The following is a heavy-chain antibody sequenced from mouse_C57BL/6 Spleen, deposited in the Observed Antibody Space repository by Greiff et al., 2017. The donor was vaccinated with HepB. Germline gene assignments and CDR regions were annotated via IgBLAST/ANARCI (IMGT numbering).Heavy chain of an antibody. D-gene: IGHD4-1*01. CDR1: GYTFTSYW. J-gene: IGHJ2*01. CDR2: IDPNSGGT. Sequence: QVQLKQPGAELVKPGASVKLSCKASGYTFTSYWMHWVKQRPGRGLEWIGRIDPNSGGTKYNEKFKSKATLNVDKPSSTAYMQRSSLTSEDSAVYYCARGGTGGDYFDYWGQGTTLTVSS. V-gene: IGHV1-72*01. CDR3: ARGGTGGDYFDY.